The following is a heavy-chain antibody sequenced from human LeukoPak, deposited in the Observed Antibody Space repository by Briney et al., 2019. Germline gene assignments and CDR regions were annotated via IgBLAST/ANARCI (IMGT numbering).Heavy chain of an antibody. CDR2: IIPIFGTA. V-gene: IGHV1-69*13. Sequence: ASVKVSCKASGGTFSSYAISWVRQAPGQGLEWMGGIIPIFGTANYAQKFQGRVTIIADESTSTAYMELSSLRSEDTAVYYCARGRAEHFYYYGMDVWGQGTTVTVSS. CDR3: ARGRAEHFYYYGMDV. CDR1: GGTFSSYA. J-gene: IGHJ6*02.